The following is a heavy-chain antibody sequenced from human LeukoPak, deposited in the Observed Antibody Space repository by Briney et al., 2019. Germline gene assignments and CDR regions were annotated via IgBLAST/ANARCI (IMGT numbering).Heavy chain of an antibody. CDR1: GFTFSTYW. D-gene: IGHD5-12*01. Sequence: GGSLRLSCAASGFTFSTYWMHWVRQAPGKGLEWVSYISSSSDSIYYADSVKGRFTISRDNAENSLYLQMNCLRDEDTAVYYCARAMRSGYDYWGQGTLVTVSS. CDR2: ISSSSDSI. V-gene: IGHV3-48*02. J-gene: IGHJ4*02. CDR3: ARAMRSGYDY.